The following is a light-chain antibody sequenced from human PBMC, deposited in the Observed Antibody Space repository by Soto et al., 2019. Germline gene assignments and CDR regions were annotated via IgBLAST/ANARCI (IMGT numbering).Light chain of an antibody. CDR2: EGS. Sequence: QSALTQPASVSGSPGQSITISCTGTSSDVGSYNLVSWYQQHPGKAPKPMIYEGSKRPSGVSNRFSGSKSGNTASLTISGLQAEYEADYYCCSYAGSSTWVFGTGTKVTVL. J-gene: IGLJ1*01. CDR1: SSDVGSYNL. V-gene: IGLV2-23*01. CDR3: CSYAGSSTWV.